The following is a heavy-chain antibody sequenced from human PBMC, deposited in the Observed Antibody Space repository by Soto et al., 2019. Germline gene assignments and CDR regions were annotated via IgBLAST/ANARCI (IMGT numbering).Heavy chain of an antibody. CDR3: ARSYGSGSYTTH. J-gene: IGHJ4*02. D-gene: IGHD3-10*01. Sequence: GESLKISCKASGYRFTSYWIAWVRQTPGKGLEWMGIIYPGDSDTRYSPSFQGQVTISANKSTSTAYLQWSGLKASDTAMYYCARSYGSGSYTTHWGQGTLVTVS. CDR1: GYRFTSYW. CDR2: IYPGDSDT. V-gene: IGHV5-51*01.